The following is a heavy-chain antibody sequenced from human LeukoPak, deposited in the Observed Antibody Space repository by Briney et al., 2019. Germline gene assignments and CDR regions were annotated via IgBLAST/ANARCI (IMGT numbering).Heavy chain of an antibody. J-gene: IGHJ4*02. Sequence: GRSLRLSCAASGFTFSSYAMHWVRQAPGKGLEWVAVISYDGSNKYYADSVKGRFTISRDNSKNTLYLQMNSLRAEDTAVYYCARDRAKRYCSSTSCHRGLFYWGQGTLVTVSS. D-gene: IGHD2-2*02. CDR2: ISYDGSNK. CDR3: ARDRAKRYCSSTSCHRGLFY. V-gene: IGHV3-30*04. CDR1: GFTFSSYA.